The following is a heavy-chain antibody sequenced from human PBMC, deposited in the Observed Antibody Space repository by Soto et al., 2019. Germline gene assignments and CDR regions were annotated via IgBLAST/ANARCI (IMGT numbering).Heavy chain of an antibody. V-gene: IGHV3-21*01. Sequence: GGSMRLSCAASGFTFSSYSVNWARQAPGKGLEWVSSISSSSSYIYYADSVKGRFTISRDNAKNSLYQQMNSLRAEVTSVYYCARDLHSSSPRYFDYWGQGTLVTVSS. J-gene: IGHJ4*02. D-gene: IGHD6-6*01. CDR1: GFTFSSYS. CDR3: ARDLHSSSPRYFDY. CDR2: ISSSSSYI.